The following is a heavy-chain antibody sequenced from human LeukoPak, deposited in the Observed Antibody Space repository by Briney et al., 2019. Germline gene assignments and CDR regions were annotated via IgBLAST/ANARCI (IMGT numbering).Heavy chain of an antibody. CDR3: AREGSNYYYYYGMDV. CDR2: IYYSGST. J-gene: IGHJ6*02. Sequence: SETLSLTCTVSGGSISSSSYYWGWIRQPPGKGLEWIGSIYYSGSTYYNPSLKSRVTISVDTSKNQFSLKLSSVTAADTAVYYCAREGSNYYYYYGMDVWGRGTTVTVSS. CDR1: GGSISSSSYY. V-gene: IGHV4-39*02. D-gene: IGHD2-2*01.